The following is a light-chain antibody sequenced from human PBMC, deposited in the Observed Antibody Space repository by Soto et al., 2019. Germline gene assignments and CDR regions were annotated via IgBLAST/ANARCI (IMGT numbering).Light chain of an antibody. CDR1: SSNIGSNT. V-gene: IGLV1-44*01. CDR3: AAWDDSLIGYV. J-gene: IGLJ1*01. Sequence: QSVLTQPPSASGTPGQRVTISCSGSSSNIGSNTVNWYQQLPGTAPKLLIYSNNQRPSGVPDRFSGSKSGTSASLAISGLQSEDEAVFYCAAWDDSLIGYVFGTGTRVTV. CDR2: SNN.